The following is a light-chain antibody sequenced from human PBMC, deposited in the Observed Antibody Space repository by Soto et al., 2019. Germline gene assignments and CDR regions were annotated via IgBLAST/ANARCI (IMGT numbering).Light chain of an antibody. CDR1: QNVNGY. CDR2: DTS. CDR3: QQRYGWPS. J-gene: IGKJ2*01. Sequence: EIVLTQSPATLSLSPGERATLSCRASQNVNGYLAWYQHKLGQAPRLLIYDTSNRATGVPARFSGSGSGKDFTLTISSLEPEDSAVYYCQQRYGWPSFGQGTKLEIK. V-gene: IGKV3-11*01.